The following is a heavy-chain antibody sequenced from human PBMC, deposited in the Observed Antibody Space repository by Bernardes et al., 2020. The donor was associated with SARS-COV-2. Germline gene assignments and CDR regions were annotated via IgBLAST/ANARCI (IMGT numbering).Heavy chain of an antibody. J-gene: IGHJ1*01. Sequence: ASVKVSCKASGYTFTSYAMPWVRQAPGQRLEWMGWINAGNGNTKYSQKFQGRVTITRDTSASTAYMELSSLRSEDTAVYYCARGRIAAAGTGYFQHWGQGTLVTVSS. CDR1: GYTFTSYA. D-gene: IGHD6-13*01. V-gene: IGHV1-3*01. CDR2: INAGNGNT. CDR3: ARGRIAAAGTGYFQH.